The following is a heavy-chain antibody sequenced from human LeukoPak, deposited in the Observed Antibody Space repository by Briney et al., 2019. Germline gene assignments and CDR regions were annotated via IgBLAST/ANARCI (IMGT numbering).Heavy chain of an antibody. CDR2: IYCSGST. CDR3: AREPLWFGDPLGWFDP. CDR1: GGSISSYY. D-gene: IGHD3-10*01. Sequence: PSETLFLTCTVSGGSISSYYWSWIRQPPGKGLEWIGYIYCSGSTNYNPSLKSRVTISVDTSKNQFSLKLSSVTAADTAVYYCAREPLWFGDPLGWFDPWGQGTLVTVSS. J-gene: IGHJ5*02. V-gene: IGHV4-59*01.